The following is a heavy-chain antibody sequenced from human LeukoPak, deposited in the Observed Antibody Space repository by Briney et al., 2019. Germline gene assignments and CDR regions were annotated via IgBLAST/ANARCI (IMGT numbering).Heavy chain of an antibody. CDR1: GGSISSYY. Sequence: SETLSLTCSVSGGSISSYYWSWIRQPPGKGLEWIGYIYDSGSTNYNPSLKSRVTISVDTSKNQFSLKLSSVTAADTAVYYCARVGGTNYYYYGMDVWGQGTTVTVSS. CDR3: ARVGGTNYYYYGMDV. D-gene: IGHD1-1*01. CDR2: IYDSGST. V-gene: IGHV4-59*01. J-gene: IGHJ6*02.